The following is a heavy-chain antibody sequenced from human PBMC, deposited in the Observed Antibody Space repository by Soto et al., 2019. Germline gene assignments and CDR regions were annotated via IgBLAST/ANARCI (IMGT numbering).Heavy chain of an antibody. Sequence: PGESPKISWRGAGYSFTSYWISWVRQKPGKGVEWVGRIDYRETYTNYSPSFQGHVTISADKSISPAYLQWSSLKASDTAMYYCARRGGSSSGRRGYYYGMDVWGQGTTVTVSS. CDR1: GYSFTSYW. V-gene: IGHV5-10-1*01. CDR2: IDYRETYT. J-gene: IGHJ6*02. CDR3: ARRGGSSSGRRGYYYGMDV. D-gene: IGHD6-6*01.